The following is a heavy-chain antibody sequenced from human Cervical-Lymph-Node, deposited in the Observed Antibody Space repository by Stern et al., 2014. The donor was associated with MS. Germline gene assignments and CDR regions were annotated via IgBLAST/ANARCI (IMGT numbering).Heavy chain of an antibody. J-gene: IGHJ4*02. CDR3: TKAWDS. Sequence: VQLVESGAEVKKPGASVKVSCKTSGYTFTSDDINWVRQASGQGLAWMGWMNPDRGDTGYAQEIQGRLTLTRDNSIRPASMALTTLRSEDTAVYYCTKAWDSWGQGTLVTVSS. CDR2: MNPDRGDT. V-gene: IGHV1-8*01. CDR1: GYTFTSDD.